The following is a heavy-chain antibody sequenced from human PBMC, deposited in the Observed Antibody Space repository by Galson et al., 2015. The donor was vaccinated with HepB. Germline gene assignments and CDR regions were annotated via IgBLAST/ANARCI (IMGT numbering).Heavy chain of an antibody. CDR2: TYYRSKWYN. CDR3: ARGGAYYYGSGSFKRPYYFDY. CDR1: GDSVSSNSAA. D-gene: IGHD3-10*01. J-gene: IGHJ4*02. Sequence: CAISGDSVSSNSAAWNWIRQSPSRGLEWLGRTYYRSKWYNDYAVSVKSRITINPDTSKNQFSLQLNSVTPEDTAVYYCARGGAYYYGSGSFKRPYYFDYWGQGTLVTVSS. V-gene: IGHV6-1*01.